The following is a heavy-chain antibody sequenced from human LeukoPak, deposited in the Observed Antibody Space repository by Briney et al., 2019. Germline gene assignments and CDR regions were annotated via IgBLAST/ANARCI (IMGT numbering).Heavy chain of an antibody. CDR1: GYTFTSHG. J-gene: IGHJ5*02. CDR2: ISAYNGNT. CDR3: ARDKFTYYYGSGSYWFDP. V-gene: IGHV1-18*01. Sequence: ASVKVSCKASGYTFTSHGISWVRQAPGQGLEWMGWISAYNGNTNYAQKLQGRVTMTTDTSTSTAYMELRSLRSDDTAVYYCARDKFTYYYGSGSYWFDPWGQGTLVTVSS. D-gene: IGHD3-10*01.